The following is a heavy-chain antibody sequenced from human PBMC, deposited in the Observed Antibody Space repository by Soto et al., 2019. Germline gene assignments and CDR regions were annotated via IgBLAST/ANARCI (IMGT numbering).Heavy chain of an antibody. CDR2: IDASGATI. V-gene: IGHV3-48*01. CDR1: GFAVSGSG. D-gene: IGHD6-19*01. Sequence: GYLRLSCVDSGFAVSGSGLNSVRQAPWGGLEWISYIDASGATIYDADFVKVRFSISRDSAKNSLYLLMSSLRAEDTAVYYCVKDGSSGWPYYYGMDVWGQGTTVTVSS. CDR3: VKDGSSGWPYYYGMDV. J-gene: IGHJ6*02.